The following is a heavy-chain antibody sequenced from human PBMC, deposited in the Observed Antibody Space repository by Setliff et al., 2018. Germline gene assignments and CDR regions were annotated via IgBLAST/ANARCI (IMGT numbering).Heavy chain of an antibody. D-gene: IGHD3-3*01. J-gene: IGHJ6*04. CDR1: GYPFTSYD. V-gene: IGHV1-8*02. CDR2: LNPSSGDT. CDR3: ARGRTRTSTIFGIVSLSP. Sequence: VASVKVSCKASGYPFTSYDIHWLRLTSGQGLEWTGWLNPSSGDTGFAPRFQGRVTVTRDTSINTANMELSRLTSEDTAVYYCARGRTRTSTIFGIVSLSPWGDGTTVTVSS.